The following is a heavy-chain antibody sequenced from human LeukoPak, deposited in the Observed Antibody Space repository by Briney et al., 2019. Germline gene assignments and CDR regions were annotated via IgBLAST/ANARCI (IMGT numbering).Heavy chain of an antibody. CDR1: GGTFSSYA. Sequence: SVKVSCKASGGTFSSYAISWVRQAPGQGREWMGGIIPIFGTANYAQKFQGRVTITADESTSTAYMELSSLRSEDTAVHYCTKAPGYDFWSGYFVRDEGSGAFDIWGQGTMVTVSS. J-gene: IGHJ3*02. CDR2: IIPIFGTA. CDR3: TKAPGYDFWSGYFVRDEGSGAFDI. D-gene: IGHD3-3*01. V-gene: IGHV1-69*13.